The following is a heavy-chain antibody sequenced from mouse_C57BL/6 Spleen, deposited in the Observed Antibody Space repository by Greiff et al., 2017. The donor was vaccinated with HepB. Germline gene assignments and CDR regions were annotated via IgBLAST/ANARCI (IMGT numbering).Heavy chain of an antibody. J-gene: IGHJ2*01. CDR2: INPSSGYT. D-gene: IGHD2-2*01. CDR1: GYTFTSYW. V-gene: IGHV1-7*01. CDR3: ARGVVTTGDYFDY. Sequence: QVQLQQSGAELAKPGASVKLSCKASGYTFTSYWMHWVKQRPGQGLEWIGYINPSSGYTKYNQKFKDKATLTADKSSSTAYMQLSSLTYEDSAVYYCARGVVTTGDYFDYWGQGTTLTVSS.